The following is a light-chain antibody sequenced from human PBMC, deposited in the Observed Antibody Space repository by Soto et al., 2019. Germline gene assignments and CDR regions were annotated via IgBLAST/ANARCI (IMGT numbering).Light chain of an antibody. J-gene: IGKJ1*01. V-gene: IGKV1-6*01. CDR1: QGISND. CDR2: AAS. Sequence: TLSPSTLSSTVRDRVTITCRASQGISNDLHWFQQKPGKAPRLLIYAASHLQNGVPSRFSGGGSGTDFSLTISSLQPEDFATYYWLQDYNCRTFGHGTMVDI. CDR3: LQDYNCRT.